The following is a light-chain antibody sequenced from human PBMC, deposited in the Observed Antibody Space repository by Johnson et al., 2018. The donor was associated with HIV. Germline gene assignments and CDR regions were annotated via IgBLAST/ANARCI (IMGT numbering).Light chain of an antibody. Sequence: QSVLTQPPSVSAAPGQKVTISCSGSSSNIGNNYVSWYQQLPGTAPKLLIYENNKRPSGIPDRFSGSKSGTSATLGITGLQTGDEADYYCGTWDTGLSAPYVFATGTKVTVL. V-gene: IGLV1-51*02. CDR2: ENN. CDR1: SSNIGNNY. J-gene: IGLJ1*01. CDR3: GTWDTGLSAPYV.